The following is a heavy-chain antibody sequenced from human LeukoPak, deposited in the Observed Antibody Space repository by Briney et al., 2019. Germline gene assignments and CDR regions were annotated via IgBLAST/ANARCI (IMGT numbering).Heavy chain of an antibody. CDR1: GYTFTTYD. D-gene: IGHD3-3*01. CDR3: ARGERITIFGVVPIDY. CDR2: ISAYNGNT. J-gene: IGHJ4*02. V-gene: IGHV1-18*01. Sequence: ASVKVSCKASGYTFTTYDINWVRQAPGQGLEWMGWISAYNGNTNYAQKLQGRVTMTTDTSTSTAYMELRSLRSDDTAVYYCARGERITIFGVVPIDYWGQGTLVTVSS.